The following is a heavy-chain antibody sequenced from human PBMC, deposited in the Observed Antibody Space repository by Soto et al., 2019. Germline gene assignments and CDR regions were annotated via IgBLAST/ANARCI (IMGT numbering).Heavy chain of an antibody. D-gene: IGHD3-9*01. V-gene: IGHV4-59*08. J-gene: IGHJ3*02. CDR2: IYYSGST. CDR1: GGSISSYY. CDR3: ARYRFYDILPGSLNVFDI. Sequence: PSETLSLTCTVSGGSISSYYWSWIRQPPGKGLEWIGYIYYSGSTNYNPSLKSRVTISVDTSKNQFSLKLSSVTAADTAVFYCARYRFYDILPGSLNVFDIWGQGTMVTVSS.